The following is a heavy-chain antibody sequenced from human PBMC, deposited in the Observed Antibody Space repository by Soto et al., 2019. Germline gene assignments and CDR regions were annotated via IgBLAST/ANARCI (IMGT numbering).Heavy chain of an antibody. J-gene: IGHJ4*02. D-gene: IGHD2-2*01. V-gene: IGHV3-30*18. CDR2: ISHDGNIK. CDR3: AKTVVPAAVRPIDY. CDR1: GFTFSRFG. Sequence: GGSLRLSCSVSGFTFSRFGMHWVRQAPGKGLEWVALISHDGNIKYYSDSVRGRFTISRDNSRTTLFLQMNSLGPEDTAIYFCAKTVVPAAVRPIDYWGLGTLVTVSS.